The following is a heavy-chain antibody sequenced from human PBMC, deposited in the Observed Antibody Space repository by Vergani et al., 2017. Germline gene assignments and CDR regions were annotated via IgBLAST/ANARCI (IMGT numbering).Heavy chain of an antibody. Sequence: QVQLVQSGAEVKKPGSSVKVSCKASGGTFSSYAISWVRQAPGQGLEWMGRIIPIFGTANYAQKFQGRVTITADESTSTAYMELSSLRSEDTAVYYCARDKYSGYDTVAYYYGMDVWGQGTTVTVSS. D-gene: IGHD5-12*01. J-gene: IGHJ6*02. CDR3: ARDKYSGYDTVAYYYGMDV. V-gene: IGHV1-69*13. CDR2: IIPIFGTA. CDR1: GGTFSSYA.